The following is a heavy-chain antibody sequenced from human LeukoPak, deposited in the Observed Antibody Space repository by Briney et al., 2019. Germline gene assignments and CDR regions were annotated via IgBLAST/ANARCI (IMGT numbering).Heavy chain of an antibody. V-gene: IGHV3-7*01. J-gene: IGHJ4*02. CDR1: GFTFSSYW. CDR3: ARDAGLYGSSGYYPDY. Sequence: GGSLRLSCAASGFTFSSYWMSWVRQAPGKGLEWVANIKQDGSEKYYVDSVKGRFTISRDNAKNSLYLQMNSLRAEDTAVYYCARDAGLYGSSGYYPDYWGQGTLVTVSS. D-gene: IGHD3-22*01. CDR2: IKQDGSEK.